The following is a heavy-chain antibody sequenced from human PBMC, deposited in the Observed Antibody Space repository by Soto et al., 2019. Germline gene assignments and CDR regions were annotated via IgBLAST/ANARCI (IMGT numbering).Heavy chain of an antibody. CDR3: AKDQGSPSSSYYYYYGMDV. J-gene: IGHJ6*02. CDR2: ISGSGGST. V-gene: IGHV3-23*01. D-gene: IGHD6-6*01. CDR1: GFTFSSYA. Sequence: GESLKISCAASGFTFSSYAMSWVRQAPGKGLEWVSAISGSGGSTYYADSVKGRFTISRDNSKNTLYLQMNSLRAEDTAVYYCAKDQGSPSSSYYYYYGMDVWGQGTTVTVSS.